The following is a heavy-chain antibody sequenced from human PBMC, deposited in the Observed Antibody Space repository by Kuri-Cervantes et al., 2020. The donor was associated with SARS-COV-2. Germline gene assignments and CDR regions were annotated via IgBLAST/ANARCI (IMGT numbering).Heavy chain of an antibody. D-gene: IGHD4-23*01. CDR3: APVGLN. CDR1: GFPFSSYA. J-gene: IGHJ4*02. V-gene: IGHV3-23*03. CDR2: IYAGGSPT. Sequence: GESLKISCAASGFPFSSYAMTWVRQPPGKGLEWVSIIYAGGSPTYYADSVKGRFTISRDDPMNTLYLQMNSKGADDTAVYYCAPVGLNWGQGILVTVSS.